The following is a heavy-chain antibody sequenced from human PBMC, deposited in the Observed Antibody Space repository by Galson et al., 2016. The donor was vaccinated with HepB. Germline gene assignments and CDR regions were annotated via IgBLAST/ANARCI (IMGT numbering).Heavy chain of an antibody. J-gene: IGHJ6*04. V-gene: IGHV3-30*18. Sequence: RLSCAASGFTFSGYDMHWVRQAPGKGLEWVAVISYDGSNKYYADSVRGRFTISRDNSKNTLYLQMISLRVEDTAMYYCAKEGGQRGGGYYYGMDVWGKGTTVTVSS. D-gene: IGHD3-10*01. CDR3: AKEGGQRGGGYYYGMDV. CDR2: ISYDGSNK. CDR1: GFTFSGYD.